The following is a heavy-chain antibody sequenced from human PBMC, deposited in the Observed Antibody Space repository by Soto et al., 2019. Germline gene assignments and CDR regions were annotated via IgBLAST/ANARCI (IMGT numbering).Heavy chain of an antibody. J-gene: IGHJ5*02. Sequence: PSETLSLTCAVYGGSFSGYYWNWISQHPWKGLEWVGEINHSGSTNYNPSLKSRVTISVDTSKNQFSLKLSSVTAADTAVYYCARGYEKGPRICIAAAGRRYNWFDPWGQGTRVTVSS. V-gene: IGHV4-34*01. CDR2: INHSGST. D-gene: IGHD6-13*01. CDR3: ARGYEKGPRICIAAAGRRYNWFDP. CDR1: GGSFSGYY.